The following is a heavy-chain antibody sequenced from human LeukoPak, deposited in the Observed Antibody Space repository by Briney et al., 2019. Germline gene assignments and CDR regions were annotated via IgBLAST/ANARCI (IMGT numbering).Heavy chain of an antibody. Sequence: PGGSLRLSCAASGFTFSSYSMNWVRQAPGKGLEWVSSISSSGSYIYYADSVKGRFTISRDTAKNSLYLQMNSLRAADTALYYCAIRGSTMVRNYWGQGTLVTVSS. CDR3: AIRGSTMVRNY. V-gene: IGHV3-21*01. J-gene: IGHJ4*02. CDR2: ISSSGSYI. D-gene: IGHD3-10*01. CDR1: GFTFSSYS.